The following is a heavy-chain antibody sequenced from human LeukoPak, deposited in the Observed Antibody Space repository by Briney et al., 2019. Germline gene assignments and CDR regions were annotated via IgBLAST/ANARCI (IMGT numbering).Heavy chain of an antibody. CDR3: ATGAGSSSNWYTDP. V-gene: IGHV5-51*01. J-gene: IGHJ5*02. CDR2: IYPSDSDT. Sequence: GESLQISCKGSGYRFTTYWIGWVRQMPGKGLEGMGIIYPSDSDTRYSPSFQGQVTISVDKSINTAYLQWSSLKASDTAMYYCATGAGSSSNWYTDPWGQGTLVTVSS. D-gene: IGHD6-13*01. CDR1: GYRFTTYW.